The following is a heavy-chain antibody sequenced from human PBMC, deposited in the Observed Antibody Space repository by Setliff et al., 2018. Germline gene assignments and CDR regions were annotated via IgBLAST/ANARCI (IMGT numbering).Heavy chain of an antibody. CDR2: IYTSGST. J-gene: IGHJ4*02. V-gene: IGHV4-4*07. D-gene: IGHD3-16*02. Sequence: SETLSLTCTVSGGSISNYYWSWIRQPAGKGLEWIGRIYTSGSTNYNPSLKSRVTMSVDTSKNQFSLKLSSVTAADTAVYYCASVPWDYIWGSYRYTGGYYFDYWGQGTLVTVSS. CDR3: ASVPWDYIWGSYRYTGGYYFDY. CDR1: GGSISNYY.